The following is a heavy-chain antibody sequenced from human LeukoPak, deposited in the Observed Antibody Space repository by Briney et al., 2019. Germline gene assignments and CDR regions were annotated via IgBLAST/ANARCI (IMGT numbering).Heavy chain of an antibody. V-gene: IGHV4-59*01. Sequence: SETLSLTCTVSGGSINSYYWSWIRQPPGKGLEWVGYIYYSGSTNYKPSLKRRVTISVDTSKNQFSLKVSSVTAADTAVYYCRGSYGSGRKRFDYWGQGTLVTVSS. J-gene: IGHJ4*02. CDR3: RGSYGSGRKRFDY. CDR2: IYYSGST. CDR1: GGSINSYY. D-gene: IGHD3-10*01.